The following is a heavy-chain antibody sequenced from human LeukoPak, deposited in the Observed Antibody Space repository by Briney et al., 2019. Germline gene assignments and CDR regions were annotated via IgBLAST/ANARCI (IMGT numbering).Heavy chain of an antibody. J-gene: IGHJ4*02. CDR2: INHSGST. D-gene: IGHD6-13*01. V-gene: IGHV4-34*01. Sequence: SETLSLTCAVCGGSFSGYYWSWIRQPPGKGLEWIGEINHSGSTNYNPSLKSRVTISVDTSKNQFSLKLSSVTAADTAVYYCARDRIAAAGTLDYFDYWGQGTLVTVSS. CDR3: ARDRIAAAGTLDYFDY. CDR1: GGSFSGYY.